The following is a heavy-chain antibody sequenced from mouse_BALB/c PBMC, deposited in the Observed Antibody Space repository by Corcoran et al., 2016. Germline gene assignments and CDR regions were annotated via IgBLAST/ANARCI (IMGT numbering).Heavy chain of an antibody. Sequence: EVLLQQSGPELVKPGASVKIPCKASGYTFTDYNMDWVKQSHGKSLEWIGDINPNNGGTIYNQKVKGKATLTVDKSSSTAYMELRSLTSEDTAVYYCARKYYYGSSLYAMDYWGQGTSVTVSS. J-gene: IGHJ4*01. CDR2: INPNNGGT. CDR1: GYTFTDYN. CDR3: ARKYYYGSSLYAMDY. D-gene: IGHD1-1*01. V-gene: IGHV1-18*01.